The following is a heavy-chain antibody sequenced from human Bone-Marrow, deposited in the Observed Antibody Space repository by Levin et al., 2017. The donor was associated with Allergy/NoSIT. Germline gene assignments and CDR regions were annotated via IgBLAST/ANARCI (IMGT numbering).Heavy chain of an antibody. Sequence: GGSLRLSCAASGFTSTTFRSHGMHWVRQAPGKGPEWVALIWHDGSKTDYVDSVEGRFTISRDNSKNTLYLQMNRLRVEDTGVYYCATFSDYGDYWGQGTLVTVSS. CDR3: ATFSDYGDY. V-gene: IGHV3-33*08. CDR2: IWHDGSKT. CDR1: GFTSTTFRSHG. D-gene: IGHD1-26*01. J-gene: IGHJ4*02.